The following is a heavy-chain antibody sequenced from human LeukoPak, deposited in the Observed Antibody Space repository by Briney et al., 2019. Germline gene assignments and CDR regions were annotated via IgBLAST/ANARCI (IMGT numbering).Heavy chain of an antibody. CDR2: INPNSGGT. J-gene: IGHJ6*02. CDR1: GYTFTGYY. D-gene: IGHD4/OR15-4a*01. Sequence: ASVKVSCKASGYTFTGYYMHWVRQAPGQGLEWMGWINPNSGGTNYAQKFQGRVTMTRDTSISTAYTELSRLRSDDTAVYYCARVLKEEEGKQPNYYYYYGMDVWGQGTTVTVSS. V-gene: IGHV1-2*02. CDR3: ARVLKEEEGKQPNYYYYYGMDV.